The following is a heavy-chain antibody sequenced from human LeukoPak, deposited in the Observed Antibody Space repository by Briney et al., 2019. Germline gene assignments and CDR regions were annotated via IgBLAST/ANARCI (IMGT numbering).Heavy chain of an antibody. CDR2: ISGSGVGT. CDR3: AKDQVISGSEASDI. Sequence: GGSLRLTCAASGFTFSSYAMSWVRQAPGKGLEWVSAISGSGVGTYYADSVKGRFTISRDNSWNTLYLQMSSLRAEDTAVYYCAKDQVISGSEASDIWGQGTMDTVSS. J-gene: IGHJ3*02. V-gene: IGHV3-23*01. D-gene: IGHD2-21*01. CDR1: GFTFSSYA.